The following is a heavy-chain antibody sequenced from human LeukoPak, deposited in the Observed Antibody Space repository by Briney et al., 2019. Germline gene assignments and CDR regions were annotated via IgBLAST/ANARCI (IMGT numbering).Heavy chain of an antibody. Sequence: PGGSLRLSCAASGLTLSGYWMLWVRQVPGKGLMGVTGISSDGRDRRYADSVKGRFTISRDNARNTLYLQMNSLRDEDSGIYYCGRDVEGPRAFDYWGQGTLVTV. CDR1: GLTLSGYW. CDR2: ISSDGRDR. V-gene: IGHV3-74*01. CDR3: GRDVEGPRAFDY. D-gene: IGHD2-21*01. J-gene: IGHJ4*02.